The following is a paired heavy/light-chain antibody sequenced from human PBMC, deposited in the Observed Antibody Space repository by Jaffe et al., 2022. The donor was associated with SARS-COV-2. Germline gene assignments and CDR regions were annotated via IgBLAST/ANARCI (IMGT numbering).Light chain of an antibody. CDR2: DVS. J-gene: IGLJ2*01. CDR1: SSDVGGYNY. V-gene: IGLV2-8*01. CDR3: SSYAGRNSVV. Sequence: QSALTQPPSASGSSGQSVTISCTGSSSDVGGYNYVTWYQQHPGKAPKVMIYDVSQRPSGVPDRFSGSKSGNTASLTVSGLQAEDEAEYYCSSYAGRNSVVFGGGTKLTVL.
Heavy chain of an antibody. D-gene: IGHD1-1*01. V-gene: IGHV3-7*01. CDR2: INQDGSGR. J-gene: IGHJ5*02. CDR1: GITFSNHW. Sequence: EVQLVESGGGLVQPGGSLTLSCVASGITFSNHWMTWARQAPGKGLEWVANINQDGSGRYYVDSLRGRFTISRDNAKNSLYLQVNSLSADDTAVYYCAQNYNWRFDPWGQGTLVIVSS. CDR3: AQNYNWRFDP.